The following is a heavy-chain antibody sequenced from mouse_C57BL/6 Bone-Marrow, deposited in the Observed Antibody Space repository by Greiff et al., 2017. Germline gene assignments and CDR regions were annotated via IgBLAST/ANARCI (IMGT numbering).Heavy chain of an antibody. J-gene: IGHJ3*01. CDR3: ARSRGLRQWFAY. CDR2: IHPNSGST. V-gene: IGHV1-64*01. CDR1: GYTFTSYW. Sequence: QVQLQQPGAELVKPGASVKLSCKASGYTFTSYWMHWVKQRPGQGLEWIGMIHPNSGSTNYNEKFKSKATLTVDKSSSTAYMQLSSLTSEDSAVYYCARSRGLRQWFAYWGQGTVVTVSA. D-gene: IGHD2-4*01.